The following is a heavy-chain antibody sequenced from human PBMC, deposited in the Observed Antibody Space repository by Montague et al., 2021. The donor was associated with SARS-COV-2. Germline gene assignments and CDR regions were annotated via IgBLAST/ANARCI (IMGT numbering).Heavy chain of an antibody. CDR2: ISSSSYI. CDR3: ARPSLRWELPDAFDI. D-gene: IGHD1-26*01. J-gene: IGHJ3*02. V-gene: IGHV3-21*01. CDR1: EFTFSSYS. Sequence: SLRLSYAASEFTFSSYSMNWVRQAPGKGLEWVSSISSSSYIYYAXXVKGRFTISRDNAKNSLYLQMNSLRAEDTAVYYCARPSLRWELPDAFDIWGQGTMVTVSS.